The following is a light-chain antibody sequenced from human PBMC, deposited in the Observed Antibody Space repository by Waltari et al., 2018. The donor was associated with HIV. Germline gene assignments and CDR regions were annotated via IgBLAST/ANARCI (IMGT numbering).Light chain of an antibody. J-gene: IGLJ2*01. V-gene: IGLV2-8*01. CDR3: SAYAGPNHLL. Sequence: QSALTQPPSASGSPGQSVTFSCTGTSREVGAYNFVPWYQQPPGKDPKLIIYAVNQRPSGVPDRFSCSKSGNTASLTVSGLQADDEAYYYCSAYAGPNHLLFGGGTKLTVL. CDR1: SREVGAYNF. CDR2: AVN.